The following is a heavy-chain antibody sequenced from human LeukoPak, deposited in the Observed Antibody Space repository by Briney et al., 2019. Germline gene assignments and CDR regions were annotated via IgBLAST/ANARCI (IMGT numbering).Heavy chain of an antibody. Sequence: TETLSLTCTVSGGSISSNSNYWAWIRQPPGRGLEWIGSISYGGSTYYSPSLESRVTISVDTSKNQFSLKLSSVTAADTAVYYCARQALWFFDHWGQGTLVTVSS. CDR3: ARQALWFFDH. CDR1: GGSISSNSNY. V-gene: IGHV4-39*01. D-gene: IGHD2-21*01. CDR2: ISYGGST. J-gene: IGHJ4*02.